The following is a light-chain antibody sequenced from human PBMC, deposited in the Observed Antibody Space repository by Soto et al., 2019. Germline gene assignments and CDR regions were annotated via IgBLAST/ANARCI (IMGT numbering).Light chain of an antibody. J-gene: IGLJ2*01. CDR3: SSFTTTSPVL. V-gene: IGLV2-14*03. CDR2: DVS. CDR1: STDVSVYNY. Sequence: QSALTQPASVSGSPGQSITISCTGTSTDVSVYNYVSWYQQHPGKAPKLMIYDVSNRPSGVSDRFSGSKSGSTASLTISGLQAADEADYFCSSFTTTSPVLFGGGTKLTVL.